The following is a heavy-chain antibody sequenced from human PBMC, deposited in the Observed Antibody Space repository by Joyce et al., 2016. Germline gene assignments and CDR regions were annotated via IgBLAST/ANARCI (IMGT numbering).Heavy chain of an antibody. J-gene: IGHJ3*02. CDR1: GASITDGTFF. D-gene: IGHD6-13*01. Sequence: QVQLQESGPGLVKPSQTLSLTCTVSGASITDGTFFWSWIRQPPGKGLEWIGYIYQNGSSYTSPSLKSRLSLSLETPKNQFSLKLTSVTAADTAVYYCATGAIAAAGTLEAFDIWGQGTMVPVTS. CDR3: ATGAIAAAGTLEAFDI. CDR2: IYQNGSS. V-gene: IGHV4-31*03.